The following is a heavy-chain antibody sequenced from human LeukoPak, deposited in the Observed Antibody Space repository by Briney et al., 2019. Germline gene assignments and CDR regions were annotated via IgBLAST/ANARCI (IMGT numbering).Heavy chain of an antibody. J-gene: IGHJ2*01. CDR2: INHSGST. D-gene: IGHD3-22*01. CDR3: ARAARQGFTMIVVPFFYFDL. V-gene: IGHV4-31*03. CDR1: GSSISSGAYD. Sequence: SQTLSLTCTVSGSSISSGAYDWGWIRQHPKRGLEYVGYINHSGSTYYNPSLESRVTMSVDTSKNQFSLKLSSVAAADSAVYYCARAARQGFTMIVVPFFYFDLWGRGTLVTVSS.